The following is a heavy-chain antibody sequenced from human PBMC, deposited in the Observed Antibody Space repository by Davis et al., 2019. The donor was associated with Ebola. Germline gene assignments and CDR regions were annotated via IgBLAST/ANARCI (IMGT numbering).Heavy chain of an antibody. CDR2: INPNSGGT. D-gene: IGHD6-13*01. Sequence: ASVKVSCKASGYTFTGYYMHWVRQAPGQGLEWMGWINPNSGGTNYAQKFQGRVTMTRDTSISTAYMELSRLRSDDTAVYYCARSSYSSSRRGFDPWGQGTLVTVSS. CDR3: ARSSYSSSRRGFDP. V-gene: IGHV1-2*02. CDR1: GYTFTGYY. J-gene: IGHJ5*02.